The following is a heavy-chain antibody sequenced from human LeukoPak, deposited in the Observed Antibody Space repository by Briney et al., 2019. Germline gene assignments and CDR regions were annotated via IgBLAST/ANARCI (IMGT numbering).Heavy chain of an antibody. CDR1: GGTFSSYA. J-gene: IGHJ6*03. Sequence: SVKVSCKASGGTFSSYAISWVRQAPGQGLEWMGGIIPIFGTANYAQKFQGRVTITADESTSTAYMELSSLRSEDTAVYYCARTDLYDILTGSTYYYYYMDVWGKGTTVTISS. V-gene: IGHV1-69*13. CDR3: ARTDLYDILTGSTYYYYYMDV. CDR2: IIPIFGTA. D-gene: IGHD3-9*01.